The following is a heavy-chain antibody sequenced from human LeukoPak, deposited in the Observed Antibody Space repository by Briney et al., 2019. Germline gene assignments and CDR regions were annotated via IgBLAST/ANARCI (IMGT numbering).Heavy chain of an antibody. CDR1: GYTFTSYG. D-gene: IGHD6-6*01. CDR2: ISAYNGNT. CDR3: ARASSSSGDNY. J-gene: IGHJ4*02. V-gene: IGHV1-18*01. Sequence: GASVKASCKASGYTFTSYGISWVRQAPGHGLEWMGWISAYNGNTNYAQKPQGRVTMTTDTSTSTAYMELRSLRSDDTAVYYCARASSSSGDNYWGQGTLVTVSS.